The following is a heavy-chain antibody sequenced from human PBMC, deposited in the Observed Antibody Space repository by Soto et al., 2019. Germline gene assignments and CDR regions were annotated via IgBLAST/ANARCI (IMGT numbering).Heavy chain of an antibody. V-gene: IGHV3-21*01. D-gene: IGHD6-6*01. CDR2: ISSSSFSI. J-gene: IGHJ6*02. CDR1: GFTFSSYS. CDR3: ARNESSNIYGMDV. Sequence: PGGSLRLSCAASGFTFSSYSMNWVRQAPGKGLEWVSSISSSSFSINYAGSVKGRFSISRDNAQNSLHLQMNNLRAEDTAVYYCARNESSNIYGMDVWGQGTTVTVSS.